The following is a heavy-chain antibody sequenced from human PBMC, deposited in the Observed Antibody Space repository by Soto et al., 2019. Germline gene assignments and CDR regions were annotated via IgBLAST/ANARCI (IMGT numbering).Heavy chain of an antibody. D-gene: IGHD3-10*01. CDR1: GFTFSDYY. J-gene: IGHJ4*02. CDR2: ISSSGSTI. Sequence: TGGSLRLSCAASGFTFSDYYMSWVRQAPGKGLEWISYISSSGSTIYYADSVKGRFTISRDNAKNSLYLQMNSLRAEDTAVYYCARDYSYYGSGSYVGYWGQGTLVTVSS. CDR3: ARDYSYYGSGSYVGY. V-gene: IGHV3-11*01.